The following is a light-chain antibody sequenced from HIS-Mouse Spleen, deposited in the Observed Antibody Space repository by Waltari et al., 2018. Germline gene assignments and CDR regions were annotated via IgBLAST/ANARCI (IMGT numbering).Light chain of an antibody. Sequence: QSALTQPASVSGPPGQSIPISCPGTISTVGGYNIVSGYQQHPGKAPKLMIYDVSNRPSGVSNRFSGSKSGNTASLTISGLQAEDEADYYCSSYTSSSTYVFGTGTKVTVL. J-gene: IGLJ1*01. CDR2: DVS. CDR1: ISTVGGYNI. V-gene: IGLV2-14*03. CDR3: SSYTSSSTYV.